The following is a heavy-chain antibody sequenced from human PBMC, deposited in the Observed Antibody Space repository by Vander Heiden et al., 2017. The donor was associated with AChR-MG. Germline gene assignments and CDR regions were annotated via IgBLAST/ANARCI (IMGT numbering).Heavy chain of an antibody. J-gene: IGHJ6*02. CDR1: GFTFNPSP. V-gene: IGHV3-30-3*01. D-gene: IGHD1-1*01. Sequence: QVQQVESGGGVVQPGRSLRLSCAASGFTFNPSPMYWVRQAPGKGLEWVAVISFDGNNEYYADSVKGRFTISRDNSNNTLFLQMNSLRGEDTAVYYCARDRARWNKYYYFGVDVWGQGTTVTVSS. CDR3: ARDRARWNKYYYFGVDV. CDR2: ISFDGNNE.